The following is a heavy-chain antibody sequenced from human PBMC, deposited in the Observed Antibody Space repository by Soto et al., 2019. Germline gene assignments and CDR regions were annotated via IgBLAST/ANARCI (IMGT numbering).Heavy chain of an antibody. V-gene: IGHV4-4*07. CDR3: AREGSYCAYNFAHGIQLWSFDF. J-gene: IGHJ4*02. Sequence: SETLSLTCTVSGGSINTFYWSWVRQPAGKGLEWIGRIFSSGSTSFNPSLESRVAMSVDTSKNHFSLNLSSVTAADMAVYYCAREGSYCAYNFAHGIQLWSFDFWGQGALVTVSS. CDR2: IFSSGST. D-gene: IGHD5-18*01. CDR1: GGSINTFY.